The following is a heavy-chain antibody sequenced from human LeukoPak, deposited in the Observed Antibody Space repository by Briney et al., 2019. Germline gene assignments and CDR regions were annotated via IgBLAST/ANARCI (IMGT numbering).Heavy chain of an antibody. CDR3: AREYGDDNWFDP. Sequence: SETLPLTCTVSGGSISSSSYYWGWIRQPPGKGLEWIGSIYYSGSTYYNPSLKSRVTISVDTSKNQFSLKLSSVTAADTAVYYCAREYGDDNWFDPWGQGTLVTVSS. D-gene: IGHD2-21*02. J-gene: IGHJ5*02. CDR1: GGSISSSSYY. V-gene: IGHV4-39*07. CDR2: IYYSGST.